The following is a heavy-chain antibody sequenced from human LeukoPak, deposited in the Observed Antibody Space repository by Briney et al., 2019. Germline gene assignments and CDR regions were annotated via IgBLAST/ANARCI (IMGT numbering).Heavy chain of an antibody. V-gene: IGHV6-1*01. Sequence: SQTLSLTCAISGDSVSSDSAAWDWIRQSPSRGLEWLGRTYYRSKLYSDYAVSVKSRIIINAYTSKNQFSLQLNSVTPEDTAVYYCARDLQRFGGYSYGLVDYWGQGTLVTVSS. CDR3: ARDLQRFGGYSYGLVDY. D-gene: IGHD5-18*01. CDR2: TYYRSKLYS. J-gene: IGHJ4*02. CDR1: GDSVSSDSAA.